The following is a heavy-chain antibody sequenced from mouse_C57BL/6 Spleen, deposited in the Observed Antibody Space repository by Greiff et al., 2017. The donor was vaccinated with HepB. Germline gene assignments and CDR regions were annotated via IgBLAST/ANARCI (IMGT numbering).Heavy chain of an antibody. CDR3: ARKSVTTVVADY. D-gene: IGHD1-1*01. J-gene: IGHJ2*01. CDR1: GYTFTSYW. CDR2: IDPSDSET. Sequence: VQLQQPGAELVRPGSSVKLSCKASGYTFTSYWMHWVKQRPIQGLEWIGNIDPSDSETNYNQKFKDKATVTVDKSSSTAYMQLSSLTSEDSAVYYCARKSVTTVVADYWGQGTTLTVSS. V-gene: IGHV1-52*01.